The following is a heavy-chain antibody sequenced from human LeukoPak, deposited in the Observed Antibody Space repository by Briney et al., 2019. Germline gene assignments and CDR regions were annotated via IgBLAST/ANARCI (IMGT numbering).Heavy chain of an antibody. V-gene: IGHV3-7*01. Sequence: GGSLRLSCAASGFTFSSYWMSWVRQAPGKGLEWVANIKQDGTEKYYVDSVKGRFTISRDYAKNSLYLQMNSLRVEDTAVYYCAKVAKYYYGPETYYFFEQWGQGTPVTASS. J-gene: IGHJ4*02. D-gene: IGHD3-10*01. CDR2: IKQDGTEK. CDR1: GFTFSSYW. CDR3: AKVAKYYYGPETYYFFEQ.